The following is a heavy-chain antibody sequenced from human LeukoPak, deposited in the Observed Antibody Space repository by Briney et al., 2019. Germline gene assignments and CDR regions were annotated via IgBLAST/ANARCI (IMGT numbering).Heavy chain of an antibody. CDR1: GGSISSYY. J-gene: IGHJ4*02. CDR3: ARGPSGGSGS. V-gene: IGHV4-59*01. D-gene: IGHD3-10*01. CDR2: IYYSGST. Sequence: SETLSLTCTVSGGSISSYYWSWIRQPPGKGLEWIGYIYYSGSTNYNPSLKSRVTISVDTSKNQFSLKLSSVTAADTAVYYCARGPSGGSGSWGQGTLVTVSS.